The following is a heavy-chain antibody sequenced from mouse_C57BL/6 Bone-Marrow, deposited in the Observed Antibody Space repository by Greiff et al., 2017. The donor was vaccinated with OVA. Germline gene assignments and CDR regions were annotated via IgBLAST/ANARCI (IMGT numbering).Heavy chain of an antibody. D-gene: IGHD2-5*01. CDR3: ARRYSNYVGRAMDY. CDR1: GYTFTSYW. CDR2: IHPNSGST. Sequence: QVQLQQPGAELVKPGASVKLSCKASGYTFTSYWMHWVKQRPGQGLEWIGMIHPNSGSTNYNEKFKSKATLTVDKSSSTAYMQLSSLTSEDSAVYYCARRYSNYVGRAMDYWGQGTSVTVSS. V-gene: IGHV1-64*01. J-gene: IGHJ4*01.